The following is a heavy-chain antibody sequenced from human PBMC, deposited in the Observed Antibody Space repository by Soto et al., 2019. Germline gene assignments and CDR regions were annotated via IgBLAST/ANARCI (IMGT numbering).Heavy chain of an antibody. CDR3: ARILTATGGHFDS. V-gene: IGHV2-5*02. Sequence: SGPTLVNPTQTLTLTCSFSGFSLSTSGVGVGWIRQSPEKALEWLALIFWDDDKRYSPSLRSRLTIAKDTSKNQVVLTLTNVDPVDTATYYWARILTATGGHFDSCGQGAMVAVSA. CDR2: IFWDDDK. CDR1: GFSLSTSGVG. J-gene: IGHJ4*02. D-gene: IGHD2-8*02.